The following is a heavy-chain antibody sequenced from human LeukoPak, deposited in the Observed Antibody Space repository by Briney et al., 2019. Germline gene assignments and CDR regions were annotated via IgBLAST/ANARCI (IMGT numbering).Heavy chain of an antibody. V-gene: IGHV3-33*06. CDR3: AKDLAVGRGSNDAFDI. J-gene: IGHJ3*02. D-gene: IGHD6-19*01. CDR1: GFTFSSYG. Sequence: GRSLRPSCAASGFTFSSYGMHWVRQAPGKGLEWVAVIWYDGSNKYYADSVKGRFTISRDNSKNTLYLQMNSLRAEDTAVYYCAKDLAVGRGSNDAFDIWGQGTMVTVSS. CDR2: IWYDGSNK.